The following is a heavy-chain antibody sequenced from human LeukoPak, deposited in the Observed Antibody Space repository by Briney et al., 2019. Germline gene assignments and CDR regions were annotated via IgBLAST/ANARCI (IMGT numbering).Heavy chain of an antibody. CDR2: IYTSGST. D-gene: IGHD3-16*01. V-gene: IGHV4-4*07. J-gene: IGHJ6*03. CDR3: ARDRGEYYMDV. Sequence: SETLSLTCTISGGSISDYYWGWIRQPAGKGLEWIGRIYTSGSTNYNPSLKSRVTISVDTSKNQFSLNLSSVTASDTAVYYCARDRGEYYMDVWGKGTTVTVSS. CDR1: GGSISDYY.